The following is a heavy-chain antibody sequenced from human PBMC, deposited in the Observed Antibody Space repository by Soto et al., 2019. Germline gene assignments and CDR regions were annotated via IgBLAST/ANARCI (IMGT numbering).Heavy chain of an antibody. V-gene: IGHV3-23*01. CDR3: AKDLPVVPAAIGGYFQH. J-gene: IGHJ1*01. CDR2: ISGSGGSI. CDR1: GFTFISYA. D-gene: IGHD2-2*02. Sequence: EVQLLESGGGLVQPGGSLRLSCAASGFTFISYAMSWFRQAPGKGLEWVSAISGSGGSIYYADSVKGRFTISRDNSKNTLYLQMNSLRAEDTAVYYCAKDLPVVPAAIGGYFQHWGQGTLVTVSS.